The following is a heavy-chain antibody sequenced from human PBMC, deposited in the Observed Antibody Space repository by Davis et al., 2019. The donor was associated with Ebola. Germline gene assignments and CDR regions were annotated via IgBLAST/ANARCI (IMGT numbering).Heavy chain of an antibody. J-gene: IGHJ4*02. CDR3: ASPREGWCDY. V-gene: IGHV1-3*01. D-gene: IGHD2-21*01. Sequence: ASVKVSCKAFGYTFSNYAIHWVRQAPGQRLEWMGWINAGNGNTKYSQKFQARVTITRDTSASTAYMELSSLRSEDTAVYYCASPREGWCDYWGQGTLVTVSS. CDR2: INAGNGNT. CDR1: GYTFSNYA.